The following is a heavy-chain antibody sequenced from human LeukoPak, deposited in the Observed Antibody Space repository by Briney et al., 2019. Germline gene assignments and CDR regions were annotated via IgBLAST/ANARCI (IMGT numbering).Heavy chain of an antibody. CDR1: GGSFSGYY. Sequence: SETLSLTCAVYGGSFSGYYWSWIRQPPGKGLEWIGSIYYSGSTYYNPSLKSRVTISVDTSKNQFSLKLSSVTAADTAVYYCARTTPRITIFGVAHNRYYFDYWGQGTLVTVSS. CDR3: ARTTPRITIFGVAHNRYYFDY. D-gene: IGHD3-3*01. CDR2: IYYSGST. J-gene: IGHJ4*02. V-gene: IGHV4-34*01.